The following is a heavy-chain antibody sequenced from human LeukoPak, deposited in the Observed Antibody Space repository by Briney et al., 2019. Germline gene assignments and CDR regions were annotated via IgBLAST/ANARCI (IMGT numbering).Heavy chain of an antibody. V-gene: IGHV4-59*01. J-gene: IGHJ5*02. D-gene: IGHD2-2*01. CDR2: IYYSGST. Sequence: SETLSLTXTVSGGSISSYYWSWIRQPPGKGLEWIGYIYYSGSTNYNPSLKSRVTISVDTSKNQFSLKLGSVTAADTAVYYCARGNGWVCSSTSCYNWFDPWGRGTLVTVSS. CDR3: ARGNGWVCSSTSCYNWFDP. CDR1: GGSISSYY.